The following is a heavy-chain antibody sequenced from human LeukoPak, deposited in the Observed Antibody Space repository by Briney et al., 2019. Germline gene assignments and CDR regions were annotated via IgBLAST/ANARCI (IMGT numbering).Heavy chain of an antibody. D-gene: IGHD3-22*01. Sequence: GRSLRLSCAASGFTFSSYAMHWVRQAPGKGLEWVAVISYDGSNKYYADSVKGRFTISRDNSKNTLYLQMNSLRAEVTAVYYCAKDDSRSHYDSSGYSPLDYWGQGTLVTVSS. V-gene: IGHV3-30*04. J-gene: IGHJ4*02. CDR2: ISYDGSNK. CDR3: AKDDSRSHYDSSGYSPLDY. CDR1: GFTFSSYA.